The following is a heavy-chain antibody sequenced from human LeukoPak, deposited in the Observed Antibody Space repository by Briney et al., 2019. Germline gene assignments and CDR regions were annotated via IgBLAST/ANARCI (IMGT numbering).Heavy chain of an antibody. CDR2: INPNSGGT. D-gene: IGHD3-22*01. Sequence: ASVKVSCKASGYTFTGYYMHWVRQAPGQGLEWMGWINPNSGGTNYAQKFQGRVTMTRDTSISTAYMELSRLRSDDTAVYYCARDRDYYYSSGYRGDYYYYYMDVWGKGTTVTVSS. V-gene: IGHV1-2*02. CDR3: ARDRDYYYSSGYRGDYYYYYMDV. CDR1: GYTFTGYY. J-gene: IGHJ6*03.